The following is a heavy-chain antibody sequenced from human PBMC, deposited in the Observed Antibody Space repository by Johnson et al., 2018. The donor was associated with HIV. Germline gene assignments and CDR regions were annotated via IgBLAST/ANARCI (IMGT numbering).Heavy chain of an antibody. Sequence: QVLLVESGGGVVQPGRSLRLSCAASGFTFSSYAMHWVRQAPGKGLEWVAVISYDGSNKYYADSVKGRFTISRDNSKNTLYLQMNSLRAEDTAGYYCARELGYSSSNDAFDIWGQGTMVTVSS. V-gene: IGHV3-30*04. J-gene: IGHJ3*02. CDR2: ISYDGSNK. D-gene: IGHD6-13*01. CDR1: GFTFSSYA. CDR3: ARELGYSSSNDAFDI.